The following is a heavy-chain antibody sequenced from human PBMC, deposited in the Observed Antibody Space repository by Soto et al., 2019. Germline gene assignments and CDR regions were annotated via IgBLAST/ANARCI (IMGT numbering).Heavy chain of an antibody. CDR2: IIPIFGTA. J-gene: IGHJ6*02. CDR1: GGTFSSYA. D-gene: IGHD2-2*01. CDR3: ARDTVVLPAAKDSYYYYGMDV. V-gene: IGHV1-69*06. Sequence: SVKVSCKASGGTFSSYAISWVRQAPGQGLEWMGGIIPIFGTANYAQKFQGRVTITADKSTSTAYMELSSLTSEPMFVYYYARDTVVLPAAKDSYYYYGMDVWGQGTTVTVSS.